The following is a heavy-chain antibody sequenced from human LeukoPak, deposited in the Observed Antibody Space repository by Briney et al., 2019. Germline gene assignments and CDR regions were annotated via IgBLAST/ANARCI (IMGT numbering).Heavy chain of an antibody. CDR2: IRNDGLTQ. Sequence: GGSLRLSCAASGFTFSSRWMGWVRQAPGKGLEWVANIRNDGLTQYYVDSVKGRFTISRDNAKDSLSLQMNSLRAEDTAVYFCARHGDYCFDLWGQGTPVTVSS. D-gene: IGHD4-17*01. CDR1: GFTFSSRW. V-gene: IGHV3-7*01. CDR3: ARHGDYCFDL. J-gene: IGHJ4*02.